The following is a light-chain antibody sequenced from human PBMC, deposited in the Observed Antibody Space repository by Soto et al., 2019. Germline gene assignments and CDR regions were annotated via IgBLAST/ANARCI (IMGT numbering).Light chain of an antibody. J-gene: IGKJ1*01. Sequence: DIQMTQSPSSLSASVGDIFTIXXRESKSISSYLNWYQQKPGKAPKXLIYKASTLKSGVPSRFSGSGSGTEFTLTISSLQPDDFATYYCQHYNSYSEAFGQGTKVDI. V-gene: IGKV1-5*03. CDR2: KAS. CDR3: QHYNSYSEA. CDR1: KSISSY.